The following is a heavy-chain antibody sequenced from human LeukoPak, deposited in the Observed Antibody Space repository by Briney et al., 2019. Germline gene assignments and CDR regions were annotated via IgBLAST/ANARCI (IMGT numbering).Heavy chain of an antibody. Sequence: SETLSLTCTVSGVSISSSSYYWGWVRQPPGKGLEGIWSMYYSGSTYYNPSLKSRVTISVDTSKNQFSLKLSSVTAADTAVYYCASRRDGYKTFPFDYWGQGTLASVS. CDR3: ASRRDGYKTFPFDY. V-gene: IGHV4-39*01. D-gene: IGHD5-24*01. CDR2: MYYSGST. J-gene: IGHJ4*02. CDR1: GVSISSSSYY.